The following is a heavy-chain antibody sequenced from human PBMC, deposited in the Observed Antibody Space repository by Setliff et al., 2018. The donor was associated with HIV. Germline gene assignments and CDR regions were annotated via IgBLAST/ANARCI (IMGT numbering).Heavy chain of an antibody. D-gene: IGHD3-3*01. V-gene: IGHV4-59*08. CDR3: ARHVLDYNFWSGYSQDYYYYMDV. CDR2: IFYSGST. Sequence: SETLSLTCTVSGGSITSYYWSWIRQPPGKGLEWIGYIFYSGSTYYSPSLKSRLTISVDTSKNQFSLNLSSVTAADTAAYYCARHVLDYNFWSGYSQDYYYYMDVWGKGTTVTVSS. CDR1: GGSITSYY. J-gene: IGHJ6*03.